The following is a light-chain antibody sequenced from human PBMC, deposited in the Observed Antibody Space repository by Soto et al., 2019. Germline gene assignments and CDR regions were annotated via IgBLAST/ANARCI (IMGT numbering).Light chain of an antibody. Sequence: IPMTQSPSSLSASVGDRVTITCRASQSISSYLNWYQQKPGKAPKLLIYAASSLPSGVPSRFSGSGSGTDFTLTISSLQPEDFATYYCQQSYSTLTFGGGTKVEIK. V-gene: IGKV1-39*01. CDR1: QSISSY. CDR2: AAS. CDR3: QQSYSTLT. J-gene: IGKJ4*01.